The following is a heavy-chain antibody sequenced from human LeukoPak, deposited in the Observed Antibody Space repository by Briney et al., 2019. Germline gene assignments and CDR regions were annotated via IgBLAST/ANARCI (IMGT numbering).Heavy chain of an antibody. CDR3: ASWKWAGSPRKGTPYYFDY. CDR1: GGTFSSYA. Sequence: GASVKVSFKASGGTFSSYAISWVRQAPGQGLEWMGWISAYNGNTNYAQKLQGRVAMTTDTSTSTAYMELRSLRSDDTAVYYCASWKWAGSPRKGTPYYFDYWGQRTLVTVSS. CDR2: ISAYNGNT. J-gene: IGHJ4*02. V-gene: IGHV1-18*01. D-gene: IGHD1-1*01.